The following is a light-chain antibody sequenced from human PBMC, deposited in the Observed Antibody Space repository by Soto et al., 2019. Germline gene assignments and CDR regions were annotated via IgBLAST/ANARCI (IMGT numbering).Light chain of an antibody. V-gene: IGKV1-9*01. J-gene: IGKJ5*01. CDR2: AAS. CDR3: QQLNSYPFT. CDR1: QGIGSS. Sequence: IQLTQFPSSLSASVGDRVTITCRASQGIGSSLAWYQQKAGEAPNLLIYAASTLQSGVPSRFSGSGSGTDFTLTIFSLQPEDFATYYCQQLNSYPFTFGQGTRLEIK.